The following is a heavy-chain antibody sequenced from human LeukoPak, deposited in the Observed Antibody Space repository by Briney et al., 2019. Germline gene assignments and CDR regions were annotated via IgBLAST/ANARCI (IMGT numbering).Heavy chain of an antibody. Sequence: SVKVSCKASGFTFTSSAVQWVRQARGQRLEWIGWIVVGSGNTNYAQKFQERVTITRDMSTSTAYMELSSLISEDTAVYYCAADPRINDYYYMDVWGKGTTVTVSS. CDR3: AADPRINDYYYMDV. CDR1: GFTFTSSA. V-gene: IGHV1-58*01. CDR2: IVVGSGNT. J-gene: IGHJ6*03. D-gene: IGHD1-14*01.